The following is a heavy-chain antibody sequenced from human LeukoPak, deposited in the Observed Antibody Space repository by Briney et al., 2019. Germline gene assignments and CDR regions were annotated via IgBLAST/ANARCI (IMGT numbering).Heavy chain of an antibody. J-gene: IGHJ5*02. V-gene: IGHV3-23*01. CDR2: ISASGGDT. CDR1: GFTFSSYS. D-gene: IGHD2-8*01. Sequence: GGSLRLSCAASGFTFSSYSFSWVRQAPGKGLEWVSGISASGGDTFYADSVKGRFTISRDNSKNTLSLQMNSLRVEDTAIYYCAKDVRRCNGACTWGQGTLVTVSS. CDR3: AKDVRRCNGACT.